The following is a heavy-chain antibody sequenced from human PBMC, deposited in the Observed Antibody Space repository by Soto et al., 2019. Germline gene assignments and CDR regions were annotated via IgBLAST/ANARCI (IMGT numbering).Heavy chain of an antibody. CDR2: ISAYNGNT. CDR3: ARAPEYSGSYYFDY. CDR1: GYTFTSYG. Sequence: ASVKVSCKASGYTFTSYGISWVRQAPGQGLEWMGWISAYNGNTNYAQKLQGRVTMTTDTSTSTAYMELRSLRSDDTAVYYCARAPEYSGSYYFDYWGQGTLVTVSS. V-gene: IGHV1-18*01. D-gene: IGHD1-26*01. J-gene: IGHJ4*02.